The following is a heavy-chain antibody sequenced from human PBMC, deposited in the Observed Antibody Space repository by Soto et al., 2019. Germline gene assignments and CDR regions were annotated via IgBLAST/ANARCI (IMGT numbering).Heavy chain of an antibody. J-gene: IGHJ6*02. V-gene: IGHV3-33*01. CDR3: ARDPETRIDYYYYGMDV. Sequence: PGGSLRLSCAASGFTFSSYGMHWVRQAPGKGLEWAAVIWYDGSNKYYADSVKGRFTISRDNSKNTLYLQMNSLRAEDTAVYYCARDPETRIDYYYYGMDVWGQGTTVTVSS. CDR1: GFTFSSYG. D-gene: IGHD1-26*01. CDR2: IWYDGSNK.